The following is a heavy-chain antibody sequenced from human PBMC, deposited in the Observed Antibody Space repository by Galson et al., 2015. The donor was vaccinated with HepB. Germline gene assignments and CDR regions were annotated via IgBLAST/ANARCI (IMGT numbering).Heavy chain of an antibody. V-gene: IGHV3-15*07. D-gene: IGHD2-15*01. Sequence: LRLSCAASGFTFSNAWMNWVRQAPGKGLEWVGRIKSKTDGGTTDYAAPVKGRFTISRDDSKNTLYLQMNSLKTEDTAVYYCTTDLANTVVVVAASYAFDIWGQGTMVTVSS. CDR1: GFTFSNAW. CDR2: IKSKTDGGTT. CDR3: TTDLANTVVVVAASYAFDI. J-gene: IGHJ3*02.